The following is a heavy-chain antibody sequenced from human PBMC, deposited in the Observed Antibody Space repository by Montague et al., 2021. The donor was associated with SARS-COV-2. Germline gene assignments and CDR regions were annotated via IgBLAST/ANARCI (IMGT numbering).Heavy chain of an antibody. CDR3: ARVTTKRTRYGSGSYRGVDACDS. D-gene: IGHD3-10*01. CDR2: ST. Sequence: STNYNPSLKSRVTISVDTSKNQFSLKLSSVTAADTAVYYCARVTTKRTRYGSGSYRGVDACDSGDQGKMFNVSS. V-gene: IGHV4-61*02. J-gene: IGHJ3*02.